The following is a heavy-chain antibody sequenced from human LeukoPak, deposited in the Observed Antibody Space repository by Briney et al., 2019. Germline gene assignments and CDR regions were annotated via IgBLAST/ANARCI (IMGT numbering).Heavy chain of an antibody. V-gene: IGHV3-30*04. CDR3: ARDAAYSSSWYSPGGDY. J-gene: IGHJ4*02. Sequence: GGSLRPSCAASGFTFSSYAMHWVRQAPGKGLEWVAVISYDGSNKYYADSVKGRFTISRDNSKNTLYLQMNSLRAEDTAVYYCARDAAYSSSWYSPGGDYWGQGTLVTVSS. CDR1: GFTFSSYA. D-gene: IGHD6-13*01. CDR2: ISYDGSNK.